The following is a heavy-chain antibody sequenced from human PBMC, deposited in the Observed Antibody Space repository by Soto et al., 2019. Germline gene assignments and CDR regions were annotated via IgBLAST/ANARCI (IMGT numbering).Heavy chain of an antibody. CDR1: GDSVSSNSAA. Sequence: SQTLSLTWAISGDSVSSNSAAWNWIRQSPSRGLEWLGRTYYRSKWYNDYAVSVKSRITINPDTSKNQFSLQLNSVTPEDTAVYYCARATSYYDFWSGYSVPTNWFDPWGQGTLVTVSS. CDR3: ARATSYYDFWSGYSVPTNWFDP. J-gene: IGHJ5*02. CDR2: TYYRSKWYN. D-gene: IGHD3-3*01. V-gene: IGHV6-1*01.